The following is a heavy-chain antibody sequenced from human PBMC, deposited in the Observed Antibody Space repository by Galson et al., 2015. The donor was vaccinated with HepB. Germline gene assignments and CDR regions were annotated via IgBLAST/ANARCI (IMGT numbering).Heavy chain of an antibody. V-gene: IGHV1-46*03. Sequence: SVKVSCKASGYTFSNHYMHWVRQAPGQGLEWMGIINPSTGSTIYAQKFQGRVTMTRDTPTRTVYMELSSLRSEDTAVYFCGRQKTLGWFDPWGQGTLVTVSS. CDR2: INPSTGST. CDR1: GYTFSNHY. D-gene: IGHD2/OR15-2a*01. CDR3: GRQKTLGWFDP. J-gene: IGHJ5*02.